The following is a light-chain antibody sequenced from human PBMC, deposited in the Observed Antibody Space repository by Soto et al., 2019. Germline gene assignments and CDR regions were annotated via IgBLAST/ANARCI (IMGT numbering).Light chain of an antibody. Sequence: EVALTQSPGTLSLSPGERATLSCRASQSVSSNYLAWYQQKPGQAPRLLIYAASTRAAGSPDRCSGSGSGTDFTLTISRLEPEGLAVYYCQQFGNSLYTFGQGTKLEIK. V-gene: IGKV3-20*01. J-gene: IGKJ2*01. CDR3: QQFGNSLYT. CDR1: QSVSSNY. CDR2: AAS.